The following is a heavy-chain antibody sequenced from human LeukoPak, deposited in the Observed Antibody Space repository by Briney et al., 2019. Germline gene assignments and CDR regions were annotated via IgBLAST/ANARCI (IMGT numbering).Heavy chain of an antibody. CDR2: ISGSGGST. D-gene: IGHD2-15*01. J-gene: IGHJ4*02. Sequence: GGSLRLSCAASGFTFSSYAMRWVRQAPGKGLEWVSAISGSGGSTYYADSVKGRFTISRDNSKNTLYLQMNSLRAEDTAVYYCAKGRIRGVAATEFDYWGQGTLVTVSS. V-gene: IGHV3-23*01. CDR1: GFTFSSYA. CDR3: AKGRIRGVAATEFDY.